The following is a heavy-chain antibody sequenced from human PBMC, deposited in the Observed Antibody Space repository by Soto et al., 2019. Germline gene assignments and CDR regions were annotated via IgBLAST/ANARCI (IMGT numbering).Heavy chain of an antibody. D-gene: IGHD3-10*01. CDR1: GFNFSNYG. CDR2: ISYAGSDK. Sequence: GGSLRLSCAASGFNFSNYGMHWVRQAPGKGLEWVAVISYAGSDKYYADSVKGRFTISRDNSKNTLSLQMNSLRAEDTAVYYRAKDPRGAPYGSGNYGDYWGQGTLVTVSS. V-gene: IGHV3-30*18. J-gene: IGHJ4*02. CDR3: AKDPRGAPYGSGNYGDY.